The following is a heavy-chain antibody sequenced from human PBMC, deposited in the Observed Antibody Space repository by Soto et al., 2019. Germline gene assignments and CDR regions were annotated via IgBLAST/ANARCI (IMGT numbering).Heavy chain of an antibody. CDR1: GVTVSSNY. V-gene: IGHV3-66*04. CDR3: AIHGNIFVGGYFDS. J-gene: IGHJ4*01. CDR2: IYSGGSK. Sequence: EVQLVESGGGLVQPGGSLRLSCAASGVTVSSNYMSWVRQAPGKGLEWVSVIYSGGSKYYADSVKGRFTISRANSNNTLSLQTNRLRPEDTAVYYCAIHGNIFVGGYFDSWGQGTLVTFS. D-gene: IGHD3-16*01.